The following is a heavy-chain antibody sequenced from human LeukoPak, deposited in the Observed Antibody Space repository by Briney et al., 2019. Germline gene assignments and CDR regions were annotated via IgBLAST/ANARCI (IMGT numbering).Heavy chain of an antibody. CDR2: IYHSGST. Sequence: SETLSLTCTVSGGSISSVGYYWSWIRQPPGKGLEWIVYIYHSGSTYYNPSLKSRVTISVDRSKNQFSLKLSSVTAADTAVYYCAREAGIVAPLDYWGQGTLVTVSS. CDR1: GGSISSVGYY. V-gene: IGHV4-30-2*01. J-gene: IGHJ4*02. D-gene: IGHD2/OR15-2a*01. CDR3: AREAGIVAPLDY.